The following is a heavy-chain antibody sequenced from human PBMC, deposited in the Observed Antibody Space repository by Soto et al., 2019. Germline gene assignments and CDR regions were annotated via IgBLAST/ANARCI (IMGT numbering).Heavy chain of an antibody. V-gene: IGHV1-3*04. J-gene: IGHJ4*02. D-gene: IGHD2-21*02. CDR3: ARLVVVTFDY. CDR1: GYTFTSYA. CDR2: INTGNGNT. Sequence: WASVKVSCKASGYTFTSYAIHWVRQAPGQTLEWMGWINTGNGNTKYSQKFQGRVTITRNTSATTAYMELSSLRSEDTAVYFCARLVVVTFDYWGQGTLVTVYS.